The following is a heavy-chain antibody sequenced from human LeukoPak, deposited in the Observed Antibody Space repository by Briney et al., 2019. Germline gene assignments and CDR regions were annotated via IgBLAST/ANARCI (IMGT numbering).Heavy chain of an antibody. V-gene: IGHV4-38-2*01. CDR3: ARVVIGYYYMDV. D-gene: IGHD2-21*01. CDR1: GYSISSGYY. J-gene: IGHJ6*03. CDR2: IYHSGSI. Sequence: SETLSLTCAVSGYSISSGYYWGWIRQTPGEGLEWIGSIYHSGSIYYNPSLKSRVTISVDTSKNQFSLKLSSVTAADTAVYYCARVVIGYYYMDVWGKGTTVTVSS.